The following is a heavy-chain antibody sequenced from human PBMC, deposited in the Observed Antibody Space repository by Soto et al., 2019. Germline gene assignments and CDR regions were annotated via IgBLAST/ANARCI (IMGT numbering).Heavy chain of an antibody. CDR3: ARGRHWLDY. J-gene: IGHJ4*02. CDR1: GGTIRDYY. V-gene: IGHV4-59*01. Sequence: TSETLSLTCTVSGGTIRDYYWSWIRQPPGKGLEWIGYIYYTGSTNYNPSLKSRVTISVDTSKNHFTLILSSVTAADTAVYYCARGRHWLDYWGPGFLVTVSS. D-gene: IGHD6-19*01. CDR2: IYYTGST.